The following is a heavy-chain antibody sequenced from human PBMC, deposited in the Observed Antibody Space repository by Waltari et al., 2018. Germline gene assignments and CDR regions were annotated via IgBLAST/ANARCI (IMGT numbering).Heavy chain of an antibody. Sequence: QLQLQESGPGLVKPSETLSLTCTVSGGSIRSSSDYWGWIRQPPGKGLEWIGTIYYSGRTYYNPALESRVTRSIDTSKDQFSLKLSSVTAADTATYFCARQAGGSGSLYTWFDPWGQGTLVTVSS. CDR1: GGSIRSSSDY. CDR2: IYYSGRT. D-gene: IGHD3-10*01. CDR3: ARQAGGSGSLYTWFDP. V-gene: IGHV4-39*01. J-gene: IGHJ5*02.